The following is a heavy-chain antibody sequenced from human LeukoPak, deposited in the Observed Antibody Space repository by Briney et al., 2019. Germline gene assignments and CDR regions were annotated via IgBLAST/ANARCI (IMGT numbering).Heavy chain of an antibody. CDR3: ARLGTSATYFEF. D-gene: IGHD2-15*01. J-gene: IGHJ4*02. V-gene: IGHV5-51*07. Sequence: GESLKISCKGSGYSFIRNLIGWVHQMPGKGLEWMAIIYPGDSDTRYSPSLQGQVTISADKSISTAYLQWSSLTASDTAMYYCARLGTSATYFEFWGQGTLVTVSS. CDR1: GYSFIRNL. CDR2: IYPGDSDT.